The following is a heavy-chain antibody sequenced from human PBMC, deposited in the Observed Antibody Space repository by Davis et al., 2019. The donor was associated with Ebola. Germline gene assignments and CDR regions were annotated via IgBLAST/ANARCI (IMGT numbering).Heavy chain of an antibody. CDR3: TRESTADDAFDI. J-gene: IGHJ3*02. CDR1: GFTFSTYE. Sequence: GGSLRLSCAASGFTFSTYEMNWVRQAPGKELEWVSYISSSGGTKFYADSVKGRFTISRDNAKNSLYLQVSSLRAEDTAVYHCTRESTADDAFDIWGQGTMVTVSS. CDR2: ISSSGGTK. V-gene: IGHV3-48*03. D-gene: IGHD2-21*02.